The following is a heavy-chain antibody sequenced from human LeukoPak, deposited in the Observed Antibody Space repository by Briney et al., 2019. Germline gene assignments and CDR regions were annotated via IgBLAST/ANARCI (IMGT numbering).Heavy chain of an antibody. D-gene: IGHD5-24*01. CDR3: AGGGDGYNPHRGYYFDY. Sequence: SETLSLTCTVSGGSISSYYWSWIRQPPGKGLEWIGYIYYSGSTNYNPSLKSRVTISVDTSKNQFSLKLSSVTAADTAVYYCAGGGDGYNPHRGYYFDYWGQGTLVTVPS. J-gene: IGHJ4*02. CDR1: GGSISSYY. V-gene: IGHV4-59*08. CDR2: IYYSGST.